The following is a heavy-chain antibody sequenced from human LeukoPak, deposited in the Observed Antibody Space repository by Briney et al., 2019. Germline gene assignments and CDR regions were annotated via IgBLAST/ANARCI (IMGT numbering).Heavy chain of an antibody. CDR3: ARRKVVPAAIQLDP. D-gene: IGHD2-2*01. CDR2: ISAYNGNT. V-gene: IGHV1-18*01. J-gene: IGHJ5*02. CDR1: GYTFTSYG. Sequence: GASVKVSCKASGYTFTSYGIIWVRQAPGQGLEWMGWISAYNGNTNYAQKLQGRVTMTTDTSTSTAYMELRSLRSDDTAVYYCARRKVVPAAIQLDPWGQGTLVTVSS.